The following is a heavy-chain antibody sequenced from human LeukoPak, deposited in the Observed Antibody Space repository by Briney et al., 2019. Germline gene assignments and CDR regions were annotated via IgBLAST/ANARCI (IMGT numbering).Heavy chain of an antibody. V-gene: IGHV3-48*02. J-gene: IGHJ3*02. CDR1: GFTFSTYG. CDR2: ISVSRTNI. Sequence: GGSLRLSCAASGFTFSTYGMNWVRQAPGKGLGWVSSISVSRTNIYYGDSVRGRFTISRDNAKNSLYLQMNSLRDEDTAVYYCARARGFDIWGQGTMVTVSS. D-gene: IGHD3-10*01. CDR3: ARARGFDI.